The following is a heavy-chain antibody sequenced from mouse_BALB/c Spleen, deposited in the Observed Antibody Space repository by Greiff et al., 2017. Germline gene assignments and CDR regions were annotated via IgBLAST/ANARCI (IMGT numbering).Heavy chain of an antibody. J-gene: IGHJ4*01. D-gene: IGHD4-1*01. CDR2: IWGGGST. Sequence: VKLMESGPGLVAPSQSLSITCTVSGFSLSRYSVHWVRQPPGKGLEWLGMIWGGGSTDYNSALKSRLSISKDNSKSQVFLKMNSLQTDDTAMYYCAGLNWDGYAMDYWSQGTSVTVSS. CDR1: GFSLSRYS. V-gene: IGHV2-6-4*01. CDR3: AGLNWDGYAMDY.